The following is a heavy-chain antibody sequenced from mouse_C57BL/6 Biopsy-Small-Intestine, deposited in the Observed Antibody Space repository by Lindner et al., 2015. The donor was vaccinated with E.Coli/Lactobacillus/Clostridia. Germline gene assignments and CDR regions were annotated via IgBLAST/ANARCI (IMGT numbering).Heavy chain of an antibody. Sequence: VQLQESGPVLVKPGASVKMSCKVTGYTIADYYMNWVKQSQGKSLEWIGVIDPSNGGISYNQKFKGKATLTVDKSSSTAYMDLNSLTSEDSAVYYCSRGGLYYYGSFDYWGQGTTLTVSS. CDR3: SRGGLYYYGSFDY. J-gene: IGHJ2*01. CDR2: IDPSNGGI. CDR1: GYTIADYY. D-gene: IGHD1-1*01. V-gene: IGHV1-19*01.